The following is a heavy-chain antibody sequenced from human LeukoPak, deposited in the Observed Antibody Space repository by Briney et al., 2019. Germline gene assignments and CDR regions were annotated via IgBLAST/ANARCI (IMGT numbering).Heavy chain of an antibody. CDR3: ARDGLQLVGYYGMDV. CDR1: GFTFSSYA. Sequence: GRSLRLSCAASGFTFSSYAMHWVRQAPGKGLEWVAVISYDGSNKYYADSVKGRFTISRDNPKNTLYLQMNSLRAEDTAVYYCARDGLQLVGYYGMDVWGQGTTVTVSS. V-gene: IGHV3-30-3*01. CDR2: ISYDGSNK. D-gene: IGHD6-6*01. J-gene: IGHJ6*02.